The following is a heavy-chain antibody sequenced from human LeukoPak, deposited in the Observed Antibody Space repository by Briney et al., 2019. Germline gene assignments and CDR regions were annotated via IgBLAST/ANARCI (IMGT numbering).Heavy chain of an antibody. Sequence: PGRSLRLSCTASGFIFGDYSMSWVRQAPGKGLEWVGFIRSKAYGGTAEYAASVKGRFTISRDDSKSIAYLQMNSLKTEDTAVYYCTRVGYSSSWYSVYWGQGTLVTVSS. CDR3: TRVGYSSSWYSVY. CDR1: GFIFGDYS. J-gene: IGHJ4*02. CDR2: IRSKAYGGTA. V-gene: IGHV3-49*04. D-gene: IGHD6-13*01.